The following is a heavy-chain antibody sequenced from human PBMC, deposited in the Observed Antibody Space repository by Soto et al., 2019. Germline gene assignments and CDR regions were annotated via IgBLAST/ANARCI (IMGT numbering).Heavy chain of an antibody. CDR1: GFTFSSYA. CDR2: ISYDGSNT. D-gene: IGHD2-2*01. CDR3: AREASLGVVTPELSYYYMAV. J-gene: IGHJ6*03. V-gene: IGHV3-33*01. Sequence: QVQLVESGGGVVQPGRSLRLSCAASGFTFSSYAMHWVRQAPGKGLEWVAIISYDGSNTYYADSVKGRLTISRDTSKNTLYLQMNSLRAEDTAVYYCAREASLGVVTPELSYYYMAVWGKGTAVTVSS.